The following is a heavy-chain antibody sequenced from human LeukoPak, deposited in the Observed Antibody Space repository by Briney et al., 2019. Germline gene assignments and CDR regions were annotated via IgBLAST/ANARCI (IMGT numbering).Heavy chain of an antibody. CDR2: IYYSGST. J-gene: IGHJ3*02. CDR3: ARHGYDMLTGLI. D-gene: IGHD3-9*01. CDR1: GGSISSYY. Sequence: PSETLSLTCTVSGGSISSYYWSWIRQPPGKGLEWIGYIYYSGSTNYNPSLKSRVTISVGTSKNQFSLKLSSVTAADTAVYYCARHGYDMLTGLIWGRGTMVTLS. V-gene: IGHV4-59*08.